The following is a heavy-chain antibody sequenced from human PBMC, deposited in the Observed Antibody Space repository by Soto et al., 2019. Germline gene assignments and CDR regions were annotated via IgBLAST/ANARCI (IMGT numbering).Heavy chain of an antibody. CDR2: IIPNFGTA. D-gene: IGHD6-6*01. CDR3: AGSAFLYSSWSDDYYYGMNA. J-gene: IGHJ6*02. CDR1: GGTFSSYA. Sequence: SVKVSCKASGGTFSSYAISWVRQAPGQGLEWMGGIIPNFGTANYAQKFQGRVTITADECTSTAYMKLSNLRSEDTAVHDSAGSAFLYSSWSDDYYYGMNAWGQGTTVRVSS. V-gene: IGHV1-69*13.